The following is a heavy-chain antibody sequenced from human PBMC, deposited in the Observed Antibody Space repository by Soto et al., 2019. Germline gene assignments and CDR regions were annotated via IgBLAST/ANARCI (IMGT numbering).Heavy chain of an antibody. J-gene: IGHJ4*02. CDR1: GGSISSYY. CDR3: AREQQISGEIVY. V-gene: IGHV4-59*01. Sequence: PSETLSLTCTVSGGSISSYYWSWIRQPPGKGLEWIGYIYYSGSTNYNPSLKSRVTISVDTSKNQFSLKLSSVTAADTAVYYCAREQQISGEIVYWGQGTLVTVPQ. D-gene: IGHD2-15*01. CDR2: IYYSGST.